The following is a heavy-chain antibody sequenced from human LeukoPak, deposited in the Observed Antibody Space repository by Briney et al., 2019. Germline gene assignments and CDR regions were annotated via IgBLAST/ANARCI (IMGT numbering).Heavy chain of an antibody. Sequence: GGSLGLSCGASGFSLSDYGMHWVRQAPGKGLEWVAVIWHDGSRKDYADSVKGRFTISRDNSKNTLYLRMNSLRVEDTAVYYCVRIRVLWDFWSGSQQTYNYYGMDVWGQGTTVIVSS. CDR1: GFSLSDYG. J-gene: IGHJ6*02. V-gene: IGHV3-33*01. CDR2: IWHDGSRK. D-gene: IGHD3-3*01. CDR3: VRIRVLWDFWSGSQQTYNYYGMDV.